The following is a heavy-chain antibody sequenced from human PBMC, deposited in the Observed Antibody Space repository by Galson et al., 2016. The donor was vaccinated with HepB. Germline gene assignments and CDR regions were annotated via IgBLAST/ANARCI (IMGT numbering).Heavy chain of an antibody. CDR3: ARYSPRESGYNEDAFDF. Sequence: TLSLTCIVSGASISSGDYYWNWIRQHPGKGLEWIGYIYYSGSTDYNSSLKSRVSISVDTSKNQFSLTLSSVTAADTAVYYCARYSPRESGYNEDAFDFWGQGTLVTVSS. V-gene: IGHV4-31*03. J-gene: IGHJ3*01. D-gene: IGHD5-24*01. CDR2: IYYSGST. CDR1: GASISSGDYY.